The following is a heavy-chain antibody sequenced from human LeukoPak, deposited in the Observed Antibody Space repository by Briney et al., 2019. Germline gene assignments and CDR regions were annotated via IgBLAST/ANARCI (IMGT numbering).Heavy chain of an antibody. J-gene: IGHJ3*02. CDR2: ISGSGGST. V-gene: IGHV3-23*01. D-gene: IGHD3-22*01. CDR1: GFTFSSYA. CDR3: ANLPKGGGTYYYDSSGYFRAFDI. Sequence: GESLRLSCAASGFTFSSYAMSWVRQAPGKGLEWVSAISGSGGSTYYADSVKGRFTISRDNSKNTLYPQMNSLRAEDTAVYYCANLPKGGGTYYYDSSGYFRAFDIWGQGTMVTVSS.